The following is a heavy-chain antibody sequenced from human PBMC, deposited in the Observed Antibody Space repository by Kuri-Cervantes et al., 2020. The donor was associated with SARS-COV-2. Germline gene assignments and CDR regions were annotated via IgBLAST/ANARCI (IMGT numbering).Heavy chain of an antibody. Sequence: GESLKISCAASGFTFSSYAMSWVRQAPGKGLEWVSAISGSGGGTYYADSVKGRFTISRDNSKNTLYLQMNSLRAEDTAVYYCARDPVDYVWGSYRLGYAFDIWGQGTMVTVSS. J-gene: IGHJ3*02. CDR1: GFTFSSYA. D-gene: IGHD3-16*02. V-gene: IGHV3-23*01. CDR2: ISGSGGGT. CDR3: ARDPVDYVWGSYRLGYAFDI.